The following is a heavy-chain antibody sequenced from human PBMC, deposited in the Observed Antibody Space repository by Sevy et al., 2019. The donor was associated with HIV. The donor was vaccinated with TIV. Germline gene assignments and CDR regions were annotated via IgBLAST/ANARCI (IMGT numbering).Heavy chain of an antibody. J-gene: IGHJ3*02. CDR3: ARDLRSNFFDAFDI. Sequence: GGSLRFSCAVSGFTFSSHDMTWVRQAPGKGLEWVSGISGAGGSKWYADSVKGRFAISRDNSKNTLYLQMNTLRTEDTAMYYCARDLRSNFFDAFDIWGQGTMVTVSS. V-gene: IGHV3-23*01. CDR1: GFTFSSHD. CDR2: ISGAGGSK. D-gene: IGHD3-3*01.